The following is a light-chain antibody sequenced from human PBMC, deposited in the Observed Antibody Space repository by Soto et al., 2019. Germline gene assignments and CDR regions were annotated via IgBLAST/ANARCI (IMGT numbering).Light chain of an antibody. Sequence: QSALTQPRSVSGSPGQSVAISCTGTSSDVGGYNYVSWYQQHPDKAPKLMIYDVSKRPSGVPDRFSGSKSGNTASLTISGLQAEDEADYYCCSYAGSPYVYGTGTQLTVL. J-gene: IGLJ1*01. V-gene: IGLV2-11*01. CDR1: SSDVGGYNY. CDR3: CSYAGSPYV. CDR2: DVS.